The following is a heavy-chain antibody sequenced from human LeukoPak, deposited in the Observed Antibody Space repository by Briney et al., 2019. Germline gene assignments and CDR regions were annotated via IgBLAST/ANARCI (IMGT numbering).Heavy chain of an antibody. CDR1: GGSISSSSYY. J-gene: IGHJ4*02. Sequence: SETLSLTCTVSGGSISSSSYYWGWIRQPPGKGLEWIGYIYYSGSTNYNPSLKSRVTISVDTSKNQFSLKLSSVTAADTAVYYCARIGIAAADIDYWGQGTLVTVSS. CDR2: IYYSGST. D-gene: IGHD6-13*01. CDR3: ARIGIAAADIDY. V-gene: IGHV4-61*05.